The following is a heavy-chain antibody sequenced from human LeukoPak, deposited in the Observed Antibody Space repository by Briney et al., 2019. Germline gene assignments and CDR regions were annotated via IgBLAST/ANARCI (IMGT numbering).Heavy chain of an antibody. D-gene: IGHD3-16*01. CDR1: GFTFNTYG. CDR3: AKGSYWGRYYFDY. V-gene: IGHV3-30*02. J-gene: IGHJ4*02. Sequence: GGSLRLSCAASGFTFNTYGMLWVRQAPGKGLEWVAFIRNDGSNKFYADSVSGRFTISRDNSRNTLYLQMNSLRAEDTALYYCAKGSYWGRYYFDYWGQGTLVTVSS. CDR2: IRNDGSNK.